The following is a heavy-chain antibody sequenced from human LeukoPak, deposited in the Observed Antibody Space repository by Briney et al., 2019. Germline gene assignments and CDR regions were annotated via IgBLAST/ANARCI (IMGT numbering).Heavy chain of an antibody. Sequence: ASVKVSCKASGYTFTSYSISWVRQAPGQGLEWMGWISAYNGNTKYAQKHQGKVTMTTDTSKSTAYLELQMLRSDDTAVYFCAREIHTPHCSGGSCYPYYYYYYGMEVWGQGTTVTVSS. J-gene: IGHJ6*02. CDR3: AREIHTPHCSGGSCYPYYYYYYGMEV. D-gene: IGHD2-15*01. CDR2: ISAYNGNT. CDR1: GYTFTSYS. V-gene: IGHV1-18*01.